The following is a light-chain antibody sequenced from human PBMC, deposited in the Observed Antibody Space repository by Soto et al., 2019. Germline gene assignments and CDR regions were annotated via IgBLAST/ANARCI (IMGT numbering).Light chain of an antibody. CDR3: QQLNSYPRT. J-gene: IGKJ1*01. V-gene: IGKV1-9*01. CDR1: QGISSY. Sequence: IQLTQSPSSLSASVGYRFTITCRASQGISSYLAWYQQKPGKAPKLLIYAASTLQSGVPSRFSGSGSGTDFTLTISSLQPEDFATYYCQQLNSYPRTFGQGTTVDIK. CDR2: AAS.